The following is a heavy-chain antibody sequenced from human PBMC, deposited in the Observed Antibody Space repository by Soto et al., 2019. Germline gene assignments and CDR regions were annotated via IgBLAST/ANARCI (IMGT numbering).Heavy chain of an antibody. CDR3: ANSMAKDYYYYYGMDV. J-gene: IGHJ6*02. CDR2: ISYDGSNK. Sequence: GGSLRLSCAASGFTFSSYGMHWVRQAPGKGLEWVAVISYDGSNKYYADPVKGRFTISRDNSKNTLYLQMNSLRAEDTAVYYCANSMAKDYYYYYGMDVRGQGTTVTVSS. V-gene: IGHV3-30*18. CDR1: GFTFSSYG. D-gene: IGHD3-10*01.